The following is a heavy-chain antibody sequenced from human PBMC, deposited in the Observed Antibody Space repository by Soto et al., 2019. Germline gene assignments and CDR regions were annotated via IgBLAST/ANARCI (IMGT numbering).Heavy chain of an antibody. CDR2: ITGNSEYK. V-gene: IGHV3-21*06. CDR3: ARSGELLQTFDS. CDR1: GVSFSDYS. J-gene: IGHJ4*02. D-gene: IGHD1-26*01. Sequence: LRLSCVVSGVSFSDYSMNWVRQAPGKGLEWVSLITGNSEYKYYAGSVKGRFTVSRDNAKNSLYLQMNSLTVEDTAVYYCARSGELLQTFDSWGQGTLVTVSS.